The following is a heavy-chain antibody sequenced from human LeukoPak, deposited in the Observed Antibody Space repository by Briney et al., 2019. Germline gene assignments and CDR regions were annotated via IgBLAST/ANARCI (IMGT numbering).Heavy chain of an antibody. Sequence: GASVKVSCKASGYTFTSYDINRVRQATGQGLEWMGWMNPNSGNTGYAQKFQGRVTMTRNTSISTAYMELSSLRSEDTAVYYCARDIVVVPAANYYYGMDVWGQGTTVTVSS. J-gene: IGHJ6*02. V-gene: IGHV1-8*01. CDR2: MNPNSGNT. CDR1: GYTFTSYD. CDR3: ARDIVVVPAANYYYGMDV. D-gene: IGHD2-2*01.